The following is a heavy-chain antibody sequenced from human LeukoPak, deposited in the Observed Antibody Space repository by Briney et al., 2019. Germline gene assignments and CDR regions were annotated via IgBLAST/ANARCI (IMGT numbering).Heavy chain of an antibody. V-gene: IGHV3-33*01. CDR1: GFTFSSYG. CDR3: VRGPYGLGSYR. J-gene: IGHJ4*02. CDR2: IWYDGSNK. Sequence: GGSLRLSCAASGFTFSSYGMHWVRQAPGKGLEWVAAIWYDGSNKYYADSVKGRFTISRDNSKNPLYLQMNSLRGEDTAVYYCVRGPYGLGSYRWGQGTLVTASP. D-gene: IGHD3-10*01.